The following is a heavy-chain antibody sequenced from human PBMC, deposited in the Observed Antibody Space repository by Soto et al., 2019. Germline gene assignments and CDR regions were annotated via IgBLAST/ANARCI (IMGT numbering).Heavy chain of an antibody. CDR1: GDSISSGNKY. CDR2: IFSSGTT. D-gene: IGHD3-16*01. Sequence: SETLSLTCTVSGDSISSGNKYWSWIRQPPGKGLEWIGYIFSSGTTYYNPSLKSRLTMSLDASQNQLSLKLNSLTDADTAVYFCARVPSPFDYYYAMDVWGQGTTVTVSS. CDR3: ARVPSPFDYYYAMDV. J-gene: IGHJ6*02. V-gene: IGHV4-30-4*01.